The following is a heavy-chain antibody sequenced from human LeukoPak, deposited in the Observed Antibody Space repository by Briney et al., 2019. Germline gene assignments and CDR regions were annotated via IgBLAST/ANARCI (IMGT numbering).Heavy chain of an antibody. CDR1: GFTFSSYW. V-gene: IGHV3-7*01. CDR2: LKQDGSET. Sequence: GGSLRLSCAASGFTFSSYWMSWVRQAPGKGLEWVANLKQDGSETDSVDSLKGRFTISRDNAKNLVYLQMNSLRAEDTAVYYCARIGYRGSSFDYWGQGILVTVSS. CDR3: ARIGYRGSSFDY. D-gene: IGHD5-12*01. J-gene: IGHJ4*02.